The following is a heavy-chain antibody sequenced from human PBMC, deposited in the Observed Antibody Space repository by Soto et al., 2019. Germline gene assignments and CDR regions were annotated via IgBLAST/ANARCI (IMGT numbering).Heavy chain of an antibody. CDR1: GFTFSSFA. J-gene: IGHJ4*02. D-gene: IGHD3-22*01. Sequence: EVQLLESGGGLVQPGGSLRLSCAASGFTFSSFAMRWVRQAPGKGLEWVSAISGAGNSASHANSVQGRFIISRDNSKNTLFLQMGSLRAEYTATYYCAKNACGYTSCQVVAHWGKGTLATVSS. CDR2: ISGAGNSA. CDR3: AKNACGYTSCQVVAH. V-gene: IGHV3-23*01.